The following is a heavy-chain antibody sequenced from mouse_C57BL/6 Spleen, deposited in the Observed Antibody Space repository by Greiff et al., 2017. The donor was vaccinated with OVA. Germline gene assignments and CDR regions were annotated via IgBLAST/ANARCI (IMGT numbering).Heavy chain of an antibody. Sequence: VQLKESGPELVKPGASVKIPCKASGYTFTDYNMDWVKQSHGKSLEWIGDINPNNGGTIYNQKFTGKATLTVDKSSSTAYMRLRSLTSEDTAVYYCARLLLRFYYAMDYWGQGTSVTVSS. V-gene: IGHV1-18*01. D-gene: IGHD1-1*01. CDR3: ARLLLRFYYAMDY. CDR2: INPNNGGT. CDR1: GYTFTDYN. J-gene: IGHJ4*01.